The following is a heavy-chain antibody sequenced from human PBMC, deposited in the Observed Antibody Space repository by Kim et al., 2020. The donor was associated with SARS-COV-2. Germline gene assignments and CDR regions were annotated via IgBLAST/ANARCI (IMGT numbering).Heavy chain of an antibody. CDR3: ARSSVPGFGEASYYYGMDV. Sequence: GESLKISCKGSGYSFTSYWIGWVRQMPGKGLEWMGIIYPGDSDTRYSPSFQGQVTISADKSISTAYLQWSSLKASDTAMYYCARSSVPGFGEASYYYGMDVWGQGTTVTVSS. CDR1: GYSFTSYW. CDR2: IYPGDSDT. D-gene: IGHD3-10*01. V-gene: IGHV5-51*01. J-gene: IGHJ6*02.